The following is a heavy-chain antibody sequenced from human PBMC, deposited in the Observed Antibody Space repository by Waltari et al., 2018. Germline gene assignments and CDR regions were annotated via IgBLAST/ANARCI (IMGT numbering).Heavy chain of an antibody. V-gene: IGHV5-51*03. Sequence: EVQLVQSGAEVKKPGESLKISCKGSGYSFTSYLIGWVRQMPGKGLEWVGIIDPGDSDTRYGPFFQGQVTISADKSISTDYLQWSSLKASDTAMYYCARRAAAGANFDYWGQGTLVTVSS. CDR2: IDPGDSDT. CDR3: ARRAAAGANFDY. J-gene: IGHJ4*02. CDR1: GYSFTSYL. D-gene: IGHD6-13*01.